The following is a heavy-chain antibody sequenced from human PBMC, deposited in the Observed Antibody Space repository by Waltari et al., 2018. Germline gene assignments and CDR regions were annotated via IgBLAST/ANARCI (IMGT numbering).Heavy chain of an antibody. D-gene: IGHD4-4*01. CDR2: IIPILGIA. V-gene: IGHV1-69*09. J-gene: IGHJ6*02. Sequence: QVQLVQSGAEVKKPGSPVKVSCKASGGTFGSYAISWVRQAPGQGLEWMGRIIPILGIANYAQKFQGRVTITADKSTSTAYMELSSLRSEDTAVYYCARDADSNLYGMDVWGQGTTVTVSS. CDR3: ARDADSNLYGMDV. CDR1: GGTFGSYA.